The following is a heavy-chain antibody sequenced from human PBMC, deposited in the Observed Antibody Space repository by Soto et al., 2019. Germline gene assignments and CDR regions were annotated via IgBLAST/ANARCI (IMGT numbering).Heavy chain of an antibody. CDR3: ARTLGYLSPDHRMDV. D-gene: IGHD3-22*01. V-gene: IGHV2-26*01. Sequence: QVTLKESGPVLVKPTETLTLTCTASGFSLSNARMGVSWIRQHPGKALEWLAHIFSNYEKSYSISLKSRLTIANDTSKSQVVLTMTNMDPVDNATYYCARTLGYLSPDHRMDVWGQGTKVTVSS. CDR1: GFSLSNARMG. CDR2: IFSNYEK. J-gene: IGHJ6*02.